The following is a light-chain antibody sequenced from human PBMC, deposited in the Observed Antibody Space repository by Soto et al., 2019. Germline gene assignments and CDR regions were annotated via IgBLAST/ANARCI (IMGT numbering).Light chain of an antibody. Sequence: QSVLTQPPSVSAAPGQTVTISCSGNSSNVGNNYVSWYQHLPGTAPKLLISDNDKRPSGIPDRFSGSKSGTSATLVITGLQTGDEADYYCGTWGSRMRALFGGGTKLTVL. CDR1: SSNVGNNY. CDR3: GTWGSRMRAL. J-gene: IGLJ3*02. CDR2: DND. V-gene: IGLV1-51*01.